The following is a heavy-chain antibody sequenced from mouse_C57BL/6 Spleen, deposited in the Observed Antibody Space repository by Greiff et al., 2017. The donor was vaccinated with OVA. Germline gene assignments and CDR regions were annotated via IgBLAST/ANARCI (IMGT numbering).Heavy chain of an antibody. V-gene: IGHV6-3*01. CDR2: ISLTSANYAT. CDR1: GFTFSNYW. J-gene: IGHJ2*01. Sequence: EVQLLQSGGGLVLPGGSMKLSCVASGFTFSNYWMNWVRQSPEQGLEWVAQISLTSANYATHYAESGKGRFTFSRDDSKSSVYLQMNNVRAEDTGMYYCTPYYYGCYFDDWGQGTTLTVSS. CDR3: TPYYYGCYFDD. D-gene: IGHD1-1*01.